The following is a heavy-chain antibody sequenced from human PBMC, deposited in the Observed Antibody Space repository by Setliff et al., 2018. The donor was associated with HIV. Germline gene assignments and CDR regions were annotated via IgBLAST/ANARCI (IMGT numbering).Heavy chain of an antibody. CDR3: ERDFEGVSTIDGFED. V-gene: IGHV1-69*13. CDR1: GGTFRKYS. CDR2: IVPIFGTT. Sequence: ASVKVSCKVSGGTFRKYSMNWIRQAPGQGLEWMGGIVPIFGTTKYAQKFQGRVTITADESTSTVYMALSSLTSEDTAVYYCERDFEGVSTIDGFEDWGQGTLVTVSS. D-gene: IGHD1-1*01. J-gene: IGHJ5*01.